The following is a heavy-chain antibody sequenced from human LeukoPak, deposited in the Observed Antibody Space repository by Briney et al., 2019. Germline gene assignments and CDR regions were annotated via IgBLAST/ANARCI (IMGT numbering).Heavy chain of an antibody. Sequence: GGSLRLSCAASGFTVSSNYMSWVRQAPRKGLEWVSVIYSGGSTYYADSVKDRFTISRDNSKNTLYLQMNSLRVEDTAVYYCARSSHGTGYLDYWGQGTLVTVSS. CDR3: ARSSHGTGYLDY. J-gene: IGHJ4*02. CDR1: GFTVSSNY. V-gene: IGHV3-66*02. D-gene: IGHD3-9*01. CDR2: IYSGGST.